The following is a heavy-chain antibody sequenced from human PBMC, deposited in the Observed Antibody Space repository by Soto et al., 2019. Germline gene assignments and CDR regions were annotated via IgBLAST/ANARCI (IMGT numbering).Heavy chain of an antibody. D-gene: IGHD6-13*01. CDR3: AREPASSSWPRDAFDI. CDR2: ISSSSSYI. Sequence: PGGSLRLSCAASGFTFSSYSMNWVRQAPGKGLEWVSSISSSSSYIYYADSVKGRFTISRDNAKNSLYLQMNSLRAEDTAVYYCAREPASSSWPRDAFDIWGQGTMVTVSS. J-gene: IGHJ3*02. CDR1: GFTFSSYS. V-gene: IGHV3-21*01.